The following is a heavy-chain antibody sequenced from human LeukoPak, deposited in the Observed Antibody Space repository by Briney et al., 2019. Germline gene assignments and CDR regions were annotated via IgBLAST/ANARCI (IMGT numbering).Heavy chain of an antibody. CDR3: ASHYYGSGKFEN. V-gene: IGHV3-21*01. CDR1: EFTFSSYS. D-gene: IGHD3-10*01. CDR2: ISSSSSHI. Sequence: GGSLRLSCAASEFTFSSYSMNWVRQAPGKGLEWVSSISSSSSHIYYADSVKGRFTISRDNAKNSLYLQMNSLRAEDTAVYYCASHYYGSGKFENWGQGTLVTVSS. J-gene: IGHJ4*02.